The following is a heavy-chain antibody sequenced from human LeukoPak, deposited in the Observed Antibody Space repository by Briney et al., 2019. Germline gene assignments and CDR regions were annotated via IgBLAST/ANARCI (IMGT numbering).Heavy chain of an antibody. CDR2: INHSGST. D-gene: IGHD2-15*01. CDR3: ARGYWPNSPLAY. Sequence: PSETLSLTCAVYGGSFSGYYWSWIRQPPGKGLEWIGEINHSGSTNYNPSLKSRVTISVDTSKNQFSLKLSSVTAADTAVYYCARGYWPNSPLAYWGQGTLVTVSS. J-gene: IGHJ4*02. V-gene: IGHV4-34*01. CDR1: GGSFSGYY.